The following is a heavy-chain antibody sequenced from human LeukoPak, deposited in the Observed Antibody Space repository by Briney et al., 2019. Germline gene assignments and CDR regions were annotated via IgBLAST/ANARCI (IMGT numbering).Heavy chain of an antibody. CDR3: AREGRDGYNFYWYFDL. CDR1: GFTFSDYS. J-gene: IGHJ2*01. CDR2: ISTSSTYI. V-gene: IGHV3-21*01. D-gene: IGHD5-24*01. Sequence: GGSLRLSCAASGFTFSDYSVHWVRQAPGKGLEWVSSISTSSTYIYYADSVKGRFTISRDNAKKSLSLQMNSLRAEDTAVYYCAREGRDGYNFYWYFDLWGRGTLVTVSS.